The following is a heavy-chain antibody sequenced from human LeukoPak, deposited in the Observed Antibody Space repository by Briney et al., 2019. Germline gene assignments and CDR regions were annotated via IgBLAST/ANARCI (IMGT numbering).Heavy chain of an antibody. V-gene: IGHV4-59*11. CDR1: GGSISSHY. CDR2: IYYSGST. D-gene: IGHD3-22*01. J-gene: IGHJ4*02. CDR3: ARTMYDSSGYYYFFDY. Sequence: SKTLSLTCNVSGGSISSHYWSWIRQPPGKGLEWIGYIYYSGSTNYNPSLKSRVTISVDTSKNQFSLQLTSVTAADTAMYYCARTMYDSSGYYYFFDYWGQGTQVTVSS.